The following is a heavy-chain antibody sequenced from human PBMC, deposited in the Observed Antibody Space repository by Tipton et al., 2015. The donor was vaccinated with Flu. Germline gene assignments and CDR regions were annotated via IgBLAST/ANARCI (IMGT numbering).Heavy chain of an antibody. D-gene: IGHD4-17*01. CDR2: IYFRDT. CDR1: GGSVSSGGYH. J-gene: IGHJ1*01. V-gene: IGHV4-31*03. CDR3: ARDRGDNAEYFQH. Sequence: TLSLTCTVSGGSVSSGGYHWTWIRQFPGKGLEWIGSIYFRDTFYNPSLKSRVTISVDTSKNQFSLKLRSVTAADTAVYYCARDRGDNAEYFQHWGQGTLVTVSS.